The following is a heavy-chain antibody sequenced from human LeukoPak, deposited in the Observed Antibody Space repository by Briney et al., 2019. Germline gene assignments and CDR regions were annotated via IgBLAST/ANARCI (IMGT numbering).Heavy chain of an antibody. V-gene: IGHV4-61*01. CDR1: GGSVSSGSYY. D-gene: IGHD1-1*01. J-gene: IGHJ5*02. CDR3: ARGYKFDP. CDR2: IYYSGST. Sequence: SETLSLTCTVSGGSVSSGSYYWSWIRQPPGKGLEWIGYIYYSGSTNYNPSLKSRVTISVDTSKNQFSLKLSSVTAADTAVYYCARGYKFDPWGQGTLVTVSS.